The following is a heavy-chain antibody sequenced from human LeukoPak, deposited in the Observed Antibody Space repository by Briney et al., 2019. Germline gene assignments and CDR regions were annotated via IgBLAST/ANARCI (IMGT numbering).Heavy chain of an antibody. J-gene: IGHJ4*02. CDR3: ARDLNGVTYDFWSGYHPLSAPDY. Sequence: GASVKVSCKASGGTFSSYAISWVRQAPGQGLEWMGGIIPIFGTANYAQKFQGRVTITTDESTSTAYMELRSLRSDDTAVYYCARDLNGVTYDFWSGYHPLSAPDYWGQGTLVTVSS. CDR2: IIPIFGTA. D-gene: IGHD3-3*01. CDR1: GGTFSSYA. V-gene: IGHV1-69*05.